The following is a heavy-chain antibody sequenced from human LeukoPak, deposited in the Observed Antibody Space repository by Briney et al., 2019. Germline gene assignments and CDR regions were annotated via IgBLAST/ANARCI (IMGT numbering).Heavy chain of an antibody. Sequence: GGSLRLSCAASGFTFSSYSMNWVRQAPGRGLEWVSSISSSSSYIYYADSVKGRFTISRDNAKNSLYLQMNSLRAEGTAVYYCARDLGYSSSSPFDYWGQGTLVTVSS. CDR3: ARDLGYSSSSPFDY. V-gene: IGHV3-21*01. D-gene: IGHD6-6*01. CDR2: ISSSSSYI. J-gene: IGHJ4*02. CDR1: GFTFSSYS.